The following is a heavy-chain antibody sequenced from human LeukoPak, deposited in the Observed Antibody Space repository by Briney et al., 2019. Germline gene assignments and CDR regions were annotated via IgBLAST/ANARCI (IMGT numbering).Heavy chain of an antibody. CDR3: ASPGRWRTAPYYYYYMDV. J-gene: IGHJ6*03. D-gene: IGHD5-24*01. CDR2: INPNSGGT. Sequence: ASVKVSCKASGYTFSGYYVHWVRQAPGQGLEWMGWINPNSGGTNYAQKFQGRVTMTRDTSISTAYMELSRLRSDDTAVYYCASPGRWRTAPYYYYYMDVWGKGTTVTVSS. V-gene: IGHV1-2*02. CDR1: GYTFSGYY.